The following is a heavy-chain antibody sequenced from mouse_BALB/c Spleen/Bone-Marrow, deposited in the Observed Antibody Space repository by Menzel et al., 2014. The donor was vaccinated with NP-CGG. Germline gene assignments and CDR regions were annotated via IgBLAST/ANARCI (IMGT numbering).Heavy chain of an antibody. CDR1: GFNIKDTY. CDR3: AVCDYEGFAY. J-gene: IGHJ3*01. CDR2: IDPANGNT. D-gene: IGHD2-4*01. Sequence: EVQLQQSGAELVKPGASVKLSCTASGFNIKDTYMHWVKQRPEQGLEWIGRIDPANGNTKYDPKFQGKATITADTSSNTAYLQLSSLTSEGTAVYYCAVCDYEGFAYWGQGTLVTVSA. V-gene: IGHV14-3*02.